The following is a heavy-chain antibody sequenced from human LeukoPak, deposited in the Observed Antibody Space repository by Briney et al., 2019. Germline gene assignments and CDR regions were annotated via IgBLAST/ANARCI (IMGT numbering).Heavy chain of an antibody. J-gene: IGHJ6*04. CDR1: GFSFSDYY. D-gene: IGHD3-10*02. CDR3: AELGITMIGGV. CDR2: ISSGGSTT. V-gene: IGHV3-11*04. Sequence: GGSLRLSCAASGFSFSDYYISWIRQAPGKGLEWVSYISSGGSTTYYADSVKGRFTISRDNAKNSLYLQMNSLRAEDTAVYYCAELGITMIGGVWGKGTTVTISS.